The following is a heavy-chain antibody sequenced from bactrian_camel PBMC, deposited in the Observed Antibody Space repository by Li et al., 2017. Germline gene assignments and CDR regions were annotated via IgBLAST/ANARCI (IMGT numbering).Heavy chain of an antibody. J-gene: IGHJ4*01. CDR3: AADLWAMGRLGASEYDY. Sequence: HVQLVESGGGSAQAGGSLRLSCIASGYTSRHNCMGWLRQAPGKEREGVAVISTPSGIAHYADSVKGRFAISQDNAKNTLYLQMNSLKPEDTGMYYCAADLWAMGRLGASEYDYWGQGTQVTVS. CDR1: GYTSRHNC. V-gene: IGHV3-2*01. D-gene: IGHD3*01. CDR2: ISTPSGIA.